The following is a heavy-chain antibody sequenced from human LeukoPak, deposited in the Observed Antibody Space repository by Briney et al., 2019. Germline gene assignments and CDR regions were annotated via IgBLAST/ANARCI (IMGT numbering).Heavy chain of an antibody. D-gene: IGHD6-13*01. CDR2: IYYSGST. CDR3: ARGSSSWYTDVGPHWFDP. J-gene: IGHJ5*02. Sequence: SETLSLTCTVSGGPISSGGYYWSWIRQHPGKGLEWIGYIYYSGSTYYNPSLKSRVTISVDTSKSQFSLKLSSVTAADTAVYYCARGSSSWYTDVGPHWFDPWGQGTLVTVSS. CDR1: GGPISSGGYY. V-gene: IGHV4-31*03.